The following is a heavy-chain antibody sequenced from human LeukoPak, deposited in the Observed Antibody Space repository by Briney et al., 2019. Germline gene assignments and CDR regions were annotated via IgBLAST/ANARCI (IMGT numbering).Heavy chain of an antibody. D-gene: IGHD3-22*01. Sequence: SETLSLTCAVYGGSLSGYYWSWIRQPPGKGLEWIGEINHSGSTNYNPSLKSRVTISVDTSKNQFSLKLSSVTAADTAVYYCASLSNYDSSGYYPLYAFDIWGQGTMVTVSS. CDR2: INHSGST. CDR3: ASLSNYDSSGYYPLYAFDI. J-gene: IGHJ3*02. CDR1: GGSLSGYY. V-gene: IGHV4-34*01.